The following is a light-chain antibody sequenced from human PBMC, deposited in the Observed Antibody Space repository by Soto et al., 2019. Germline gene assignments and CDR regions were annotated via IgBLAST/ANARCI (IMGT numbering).Light chain of an antibody. CDR2: GAS. CDR1: QSVSSN. CDR3: QHYGSSSSWT. J-gene: IGKJ1*01. Sequence: EIVTTQSPATLSVSPGETATLSCRASQSVSSNLAWYQQKPGQAPRLLIYGASTRATGIPARFSGSGSGTVFTLTINRLEPEDFAVYYCQHYGSSSSWTFGQGTKVDI. V-gene: IGKV3-15*01.